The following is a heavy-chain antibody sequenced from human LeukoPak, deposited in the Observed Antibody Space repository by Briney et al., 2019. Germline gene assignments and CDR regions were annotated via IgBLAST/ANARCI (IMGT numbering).Heavy chain of an antibody. D-gene: IGHD2-2*01. J-gene: IGHJ6*04. CDR2: ISSSGSTI. V-gene: IGHV3-48*03. Sequence: GGSLRLSCAASGFTFSSYEMNWVRQAPGKGLEWVSYISSSGSTIYYADSVKGRFTISRDNAKNSLYLQMNSLRAEDTAVYYCARVVVVPAADAYSYYGMDVWGKGTTVTVSP. CDR1: GFTFSSYE. CDR3: ARVVVVPAADAYSYYGMDV.